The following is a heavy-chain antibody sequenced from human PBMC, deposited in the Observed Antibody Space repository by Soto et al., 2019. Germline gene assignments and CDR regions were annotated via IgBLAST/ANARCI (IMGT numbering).Heavy chain of an antibody. Sequence: GASVKVSCKASGYTFTSYYINWVRHATGQGLEWMGWMNPNSGNTGYAQKFQGRVTMTRNTSISTAYMELSSLRSEDTAVYYCARGSETMAAQPLGYWGQGALVTVSS. CDR1: GYTFTSYY. CDR3: ARGSETMAAQPLGY. CDR2: MNPNSGNT. J-gene: IGHJ4*02. V-gene: IGHV1-8*01. D-gene: IGHD6-6*01.